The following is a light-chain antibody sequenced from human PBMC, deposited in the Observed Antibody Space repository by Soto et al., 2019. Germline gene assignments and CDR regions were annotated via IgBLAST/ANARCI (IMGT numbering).Light chain of an antibody. J-gene: IGLJ2*01. CDR3: RSYTSSSTLV. CDR1: SSDVGAYNY. CDR2: EVS. Sequence: QSALTQPASVSGSPGQSITISCTGTSSDVGAYNYVSWYQQHPGIAPKLMIFEVSDRPSGVSNRFSGSKSGNTASLTISGLQVADEADYYCRSYTSSSTLVFGGGTNLTVL. V-gene: IGLV2-14*01.